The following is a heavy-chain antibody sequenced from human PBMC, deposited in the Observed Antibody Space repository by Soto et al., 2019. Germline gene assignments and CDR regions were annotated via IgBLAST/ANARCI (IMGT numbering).Heavy chain of an antibody. CDR1: GFTFSSYA. D-gene: IGHD6-13*01. CDR3: AKEGRIAAGPFIDY. J-gene: IGHJ4*02. V-gene: IGHV3-23*01. Sequence: EVQVLESGGGLVQPGGSLRLSCAASGFTFSSYAVSWVRQAPGKGLEWVSAISGDGGKTYYADFVKGRFTISRDNSKNTLSLQLNSLRAEDTAVYYCAKEGRIAAGPFIDYWGQGTLVTVSS. CDR2: ISGDGGKT.